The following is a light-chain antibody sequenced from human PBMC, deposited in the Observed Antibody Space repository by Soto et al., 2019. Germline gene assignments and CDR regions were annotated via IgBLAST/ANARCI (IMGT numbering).Light chain of an antibody. CDR1: QSVRSW. CDR3: QQLNSYPRT. Sequence: DIQMTQSPCTLSASVGDRVTITCRASQSVRSWLAWYQQKPGKPPKLLIYAASTLQSGVPSRFSGSGSGTDFTLTISSLQPEDFATYYCQQLNSYPRTFGQGTKVDIK. V-gene: IGKV1-5*01. CDR2: AAS. J-gene: IGKJ1*01.